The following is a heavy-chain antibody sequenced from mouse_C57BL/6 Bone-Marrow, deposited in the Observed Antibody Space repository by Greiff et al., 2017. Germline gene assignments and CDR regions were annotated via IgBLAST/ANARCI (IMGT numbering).Heavy chain of an antibody. J-gene: IGHJ3*01. CDR3: AREDGYYLAY. CDR1: GYTFTSYW. D-gene: IGHD2-3*01. Sequence: QVQLQQPGAELVRPGTSVKLSCKASGYTFTSYWMHWVQQRPGQGLEWIGVIDPSDSYTNYNQKFKGKATLTVDTSSSTAYMQLSSLTSEDSAVYYCAREDGYYLAYWGQGTLVTVSA. CDR2: IDPSDSYT. V-gene: IGHV1-59*01.